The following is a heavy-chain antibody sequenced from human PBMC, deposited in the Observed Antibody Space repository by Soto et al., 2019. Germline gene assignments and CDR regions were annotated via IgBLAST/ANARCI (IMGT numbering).Heavy chain of an antibody. J-gene: IGHJ6*03. CDR2: IKQDGSEK. V-gene: IGHV3-7*01. CDR3: ARDLAVIAVAYMDV. D-gene: IGHD6-19*01. Sequence: GGSLRLSCAASGFTFSSYWMSWVRQAPGKGLEWVANIKQDGSEKYYVDSVKGRFTISRDNAKNSLYLQMNSLRAEDTAVYYCARDLAVIAVAYMDVWGKGTTVTVSS. CDR1: GFTFSSYW.